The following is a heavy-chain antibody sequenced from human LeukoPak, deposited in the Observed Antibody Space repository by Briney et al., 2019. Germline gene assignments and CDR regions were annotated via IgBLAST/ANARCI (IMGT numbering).Heavy chain of an antibody. D-gene: IGHD1-14*01. Sequence: GGSLRLSCAASGFSFRDYWVSWMRQAPGKGLEWVSYISGGSEHTNYADSVKGRFTISRDNAKNSLCLQMNSLTDEDTAVYYCARCQYNSSPDIWGQGTLVTVSS. CDR1: GFSFRDYW. V-gene: IGHV3-11*03. J-gene: IGHJ4*02. CDR3: ARCQYNSSPDI. CDR2: ISGGSEHT.